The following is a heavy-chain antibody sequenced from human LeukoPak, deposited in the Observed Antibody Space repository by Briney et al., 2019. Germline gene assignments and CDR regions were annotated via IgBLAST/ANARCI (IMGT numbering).Heavy chain of an antibody. J-gene: IGHJ6*03. D-gene: IGHD1-26*01. Sequence: GGSLRLSCVASGFIFENYGMDWVRQVPGKGLEWVSSINWNGVGTTYAESVKGRFTISRDNAKNSLYLQMNSVRAEDTAIYICAKDGGTYPYFLDVWGKGTTVIVSS. CDR1: GFIFENYG. CDR3: AKDGGTYPYFLDV. CDR2: INWNGVGT. V-gene: IGHV3-20*01.